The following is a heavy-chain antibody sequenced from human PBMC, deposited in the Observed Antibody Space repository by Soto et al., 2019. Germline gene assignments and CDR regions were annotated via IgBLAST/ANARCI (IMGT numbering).Heavy chain of an antibody. Sequence: GGSLRLSCAASRFTFSTYWMTWVRQTPGKGLEWVANIHQDGNEKYYMDSVKGRFTISRDNAKNSLYLQMTSLRAEDTAVYYCAGGNALDVWGQGTTVTVSS. J-gene: IGHJ6*02. CDR3: AGGNALDV. CDR1: RFTFSTYW. CDR2: IHQDGNEK. V-gene: IGHV3-7*01.